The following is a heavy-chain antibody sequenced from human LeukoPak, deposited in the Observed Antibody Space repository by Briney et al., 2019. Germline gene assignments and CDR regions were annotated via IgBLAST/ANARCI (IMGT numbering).Heavy chain of an antibody. Sequence: GRSLRLSCAASGFTFSSYGMHWVRQAPGKGLEWVAVISYDGSNKYYADSVKGRLTISRDNSKNTLYLQMNSLRAEDTAVYYCASNSYGYSVDYWGQGTLVTVSS. D-gene: IGHD5-18*01. CDR3: ASNSYGYSVDY. V-gene: IGHV3-30*03. CDR2: ISYDGSNK. J-gene: IGHJ4*02. CDR1: GFTFSSYG.